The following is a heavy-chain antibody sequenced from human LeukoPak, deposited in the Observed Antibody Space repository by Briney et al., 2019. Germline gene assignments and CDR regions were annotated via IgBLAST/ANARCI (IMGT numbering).Heavy chain of an antibody. D-gene: IGHD5-24*01. CDR1: GGSISSYY. Sequence: PSETLSLTCTVSGGSISSYYWSWTRQPPGKVLEWIGYIYYSGSTNYNPSLKSRVTISVDTSKNQFSLKLTSVTPADTAVYYCAIVYGAGYGFRGAFDIWGQGTMVTVSS. V-gene: IGHV4-59*01. CDR3: AIVYGAGYGFRGAFDI. CDR2: IYYSGST. J-gene: IGHJ3*02.